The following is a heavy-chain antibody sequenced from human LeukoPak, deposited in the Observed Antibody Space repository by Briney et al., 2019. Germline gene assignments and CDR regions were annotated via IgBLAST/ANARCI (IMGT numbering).Heavy chain of an antibody. J-gene: IGHJ4*02. CDR3: ARGLPGLRPYYFDY. CDR1: GYAFTNYG. D-gene: IGHD5-12*01. CDR2: INPNSGGT. Sequence: GASVKVSCKASGYAFTNYGITWVRQAPGQGLEWMGWINPNSGGTNYAQKFQGRVTMTRDTSISTAYMELSRLRSDDTAVYYCARGLPGLRPYYFDYWGQGTLVTVSS. V-gene: IGHV1-2*02.